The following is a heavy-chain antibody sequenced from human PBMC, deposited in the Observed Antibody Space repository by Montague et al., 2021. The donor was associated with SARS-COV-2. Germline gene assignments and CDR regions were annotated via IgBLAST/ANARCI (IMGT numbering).Heavy chain of an antibody. J-gene: IGHJ6*02. Sequence: SETLSLTCTVSGGSITNDDWSWIRQPPGKGLEWIVNIFKNGETAYNPSLKSRVIISVDTSKSQFSLKVTSVTAADTAVYYCARYYERSLDVWGQGTTVTVSS. D-gene: IGHD3-22*01. CDR3: ARYYERSLDV. CDR1: GGSITNDD. V-gene: IGHV4-4*09. CDR2: IFKNGET.